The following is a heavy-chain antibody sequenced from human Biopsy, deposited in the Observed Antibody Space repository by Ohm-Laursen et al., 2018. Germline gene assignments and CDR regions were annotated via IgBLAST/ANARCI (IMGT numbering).Heavy chain of an antibody. V-gene: IGHV1-18*01. Sequence: ASVKVSCKASGYTFTSYGISWVRQAPGQGLEWVGWINTENGNTIYAQNLQGRVTMTADTSTSTAYMEVTSLRSDDTAVYYCARAKLEPVYYYYSMDVWGQGTTVTVSS. CDR2: INTENGNT. D-gene: IGHD1-1*01. CDR3: ARAKLEPVYYYYSMDV. J-gene: IGHJ6*02. CDR1: GYTFTSYG.